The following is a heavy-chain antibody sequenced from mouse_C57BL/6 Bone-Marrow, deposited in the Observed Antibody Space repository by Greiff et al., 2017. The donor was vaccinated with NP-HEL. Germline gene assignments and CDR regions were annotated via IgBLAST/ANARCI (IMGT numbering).Heavy chain of an antibody. V-gene: IGHV5-12*01. CDR3: ARHGGNFYAMDY. CDR2: ISNGGGST. CDR1: GFTFSDYY. D-gene: IGHD2-1*01. Sequence: EVKLEESGGGLVQPGGSLKLSCAASGFTFSDYYMYWVRQTPEKRLEWVAYISNGGGSTYYPDTVKGRFTISRDNAKNTLYPQMSRLKSEDTAMYYCARHGGNFYAMDYWGQGTSVTVSS. J-gene: IGHJ4*01.